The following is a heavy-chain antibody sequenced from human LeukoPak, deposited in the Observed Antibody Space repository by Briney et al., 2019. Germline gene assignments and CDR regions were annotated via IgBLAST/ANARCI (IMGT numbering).Heavy chain of an antibody. Sequence: GGSLRLSCAASEFTFTSYAMSWVRQAPGKGLEWISAISGSGGSTYYADSVKGRFTISRDNSKNTLYLQMNSLRAEDTAVYYCAKDRFYETTTTGAFDIWGQGTMVTVSS. V-gene: IGHV3-23*01. J-gene: IGHJ3*02. CDR2: ISGSGGST. D-gene: IGHD2/OR15-2a*01. CDR1: EFTFTSYA. CDR3: AKDRFYETTTTGAFDI.